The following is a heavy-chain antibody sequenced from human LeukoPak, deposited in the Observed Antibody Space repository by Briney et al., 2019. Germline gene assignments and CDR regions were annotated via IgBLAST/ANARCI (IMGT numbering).Heavy chain of an antibody. Sequence: GGSLRLSCAASGFTFSGSAMHWVRQASGKGLEWVGRIRSKANSYATAYAASVKGRFTISRDDSKNTAYLQMNSLKTEDTAVYYCAKELYQLLSPFDYWGQGTLVTVSS. J-gene: IGHJ4*02. CDR3: AKELYQLLSPFDY. D-gene: IGHD2-2*01. V-gene: IGHV3-73*01. CDR1: GFTFSGSA. CDR2: IRSKANSYAT.